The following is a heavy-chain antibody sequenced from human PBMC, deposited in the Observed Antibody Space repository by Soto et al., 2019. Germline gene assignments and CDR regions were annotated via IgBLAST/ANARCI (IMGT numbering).Heavy chain of an antibody. Sequence: SLTCTVSGGSISSGGYYWSWIRQHPGKGLEWIGYIYYSGSTYYNPSLKSRVTISVDTSKNQFSLKLSSVTAADTAVYYCARDQSCSGGSCYRYYYYYGMDVWGQGTTVTVSS. J-gene: IGHJ6*02. V-gene: IGHV4-31*03. CDR2: IYYSGST. CDR1: GGSISSGGYY. CDR3: ARDQSCSGGSCYRYYYYYGMDV. D-gene: IGHD2-15*01.